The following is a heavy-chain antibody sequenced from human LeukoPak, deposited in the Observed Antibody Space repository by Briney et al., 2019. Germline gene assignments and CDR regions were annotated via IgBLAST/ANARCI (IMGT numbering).Heavy chain of an antibody. Sequence: GGSLRLSCAASGFTFSDYNMRWIRQAPGKGLEWVSSISRSGSTKYYADSVKGRFTISRDNAKNSLYLQMNSLRAEDTAVYYCARDDTHYDSSGYFYDAFDIWGQGTMVTVSS. CDR3: ARDDTHYDSSGYFYDAFDI. V-gene: IGHV3-11*04. D-gene: IGHD3-22*01. CDR2: ISRSGSTK. CDR1: GFTFSDYN. J-gene: IGHJ3*02.